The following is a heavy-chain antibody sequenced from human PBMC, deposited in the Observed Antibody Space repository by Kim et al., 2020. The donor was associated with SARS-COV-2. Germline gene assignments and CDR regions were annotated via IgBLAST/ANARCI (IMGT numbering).Heavy chain of an antibody. J-gene: IGHJ6*02. Sequence: GGSLRHSCAASGFTFSSYSMNWVRQAPGKGLEWVSYISSSSSTIYYADSVKGRFTISRDNAKNSLYLQMNSLRDEDTAVYYCARASNDYYDSSGYPSAYYYYYGMDVWGQGTTVTVSS. V-gene: IGHV3-48*02. D-gene: IGHD3-22*01. CDR2: ISSSSSTI. CDR3: ARASNDYYDSSGYPSAYYYYYGMDV. CDR1: GFTFSSYS.